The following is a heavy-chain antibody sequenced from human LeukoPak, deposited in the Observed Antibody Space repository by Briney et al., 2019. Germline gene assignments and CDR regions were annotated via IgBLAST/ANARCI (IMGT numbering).Heavy chain of an antibody. J-gene: IGHJ6*02. CDR1: GGSISSYY. Sequence: SETLSLTCTVSGGSISSYYWSWIRQPAGKGLKWIGRIYTSGSTNYNPSLKSRVTMSVDTSKNQFSLKLSSVTAADTAVYYCARDLPGWLRLEDYYYYGMDVWGQGTTVTVSS. CDR2: IYTSGST. D-gene: IGHD5-12*01. CDR3: ARDLPGWLRLEDYYYYGMDV. V-gene: IGHV4-4*07.